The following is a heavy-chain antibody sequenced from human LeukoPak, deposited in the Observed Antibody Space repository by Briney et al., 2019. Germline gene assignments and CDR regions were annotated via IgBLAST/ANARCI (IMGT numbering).Heavy chain of an antibody. D-gene: IGHD1-26*01. V-gene: IGHV1-69*06. Sequence: SVKVSCKASGGTFSSYAISWVRQAPGQGLEWMGGIIPIFGTANYAQKFQGRVTITADKSTSTAYMELSSLRSEDTAVYYCAREREWELRLDLDYWGQGTLVTVSS. CDR1: GGTFSSYA. J-gene: IGHJ4*02. CDR3: AREREWELRLDLDY. CDR2: IIPIFGTA.